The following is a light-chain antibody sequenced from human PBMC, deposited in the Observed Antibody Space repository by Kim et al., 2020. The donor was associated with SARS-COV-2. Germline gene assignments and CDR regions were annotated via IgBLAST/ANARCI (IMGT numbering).Light chain of an antibody. CDR2: DAF. Sequence: AIQLTQSPSSLSASVGDRVTITCRASQGISSALAWYQQKPGKAPKLLIYDAFSVESGVPSRFSGSGSGTDFTLTISSLQPEDFAAYYCQQFKSYPLTFGEGTKVDIK. J-gene: IGKJ3*01. V-gene: IGKV1-13*02. CDR1: QGISSA. CDR3: QQFKSYPLT.